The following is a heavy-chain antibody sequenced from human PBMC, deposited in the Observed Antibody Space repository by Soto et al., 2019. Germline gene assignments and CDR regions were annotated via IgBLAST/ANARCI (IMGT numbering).Heavy chain of an antibody. J-gene: IGHJ5*02. CDR2: INPNTGGT. D-gene: IGHD2-15*01. V-gene: IGHV1-2*02. CDR3: ARDGNYYTSGEGHWFDP. CDR1: GYTFAEFY. Sequence: QIELVQSGAEVTKSGASVKVSCKTSGYTFAEFYVHWVRQVPGQGLEWMGWINPNTGGTHYAVKFQARVTMTRATSIRTAYMELARLRSDDTATYYCARDGNYYTSGEGHWFDPWGQGTLITVSP.